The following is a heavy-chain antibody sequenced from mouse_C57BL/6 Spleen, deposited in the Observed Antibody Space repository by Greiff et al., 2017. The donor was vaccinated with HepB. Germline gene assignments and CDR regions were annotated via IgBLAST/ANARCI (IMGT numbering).Heavy chain of an antibody. D-gene: IGHD1-1*01. CDR1: GYTFTSYW. J-gene: IGHJ2*01. Sequence: QVQLQQPGAELVKPGASVKLSCKASGYTFTSYWMQWVKQRPGQGLEWIGEIDPSDSYTNYNQKFKGKATLTVDTSSSTAYMQLSSLTSEDSAVYYGARGITTVVATDFDYWGQGTTLTVSS. CDR3: ARGITTVVATDFDY. CDR2: IDPSDSYT. V-gene: IGHV1-50*01.